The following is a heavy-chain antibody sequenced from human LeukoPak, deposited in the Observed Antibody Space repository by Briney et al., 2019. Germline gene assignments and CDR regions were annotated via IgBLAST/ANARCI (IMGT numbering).Heavy chain of an antibody. V-gene: IGHV4-39*01. CDR1: GGSISSSSYY. Sequence: PSETLSLTCTVSGGSISSSSYYWGWIRQPPGKGLEWIGSIYYSGSTYYNPSLKSRVTISVDTSKNQFSLKLSSVTAADTAVYYCAREEGYYSYMDVWGKGTTVTVSS. CDR2: IYYSGST. J-gene: IGHJ6*03. CDR3: AREEGYYSYMDV.